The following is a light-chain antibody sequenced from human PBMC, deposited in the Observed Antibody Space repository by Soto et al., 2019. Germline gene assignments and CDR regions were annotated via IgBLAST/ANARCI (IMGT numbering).Light chain of an antibody. CDR3: QQYGSSPTWT. CDR2: GAS. Sequence: EIVLTQSPGTLSLSPGERATLSCRASQSVSSSYLAWYQQKPGQAPRLLIYGASSRATGIPDRFSGNGSGTDFTLTISRLEPEDFAVYYCQQYGSSPTWTFGQGTKMDIK. J-gene: IGKJ1*01. V-gene: IGKV3-20*01. CDR1: QSVSSSY.